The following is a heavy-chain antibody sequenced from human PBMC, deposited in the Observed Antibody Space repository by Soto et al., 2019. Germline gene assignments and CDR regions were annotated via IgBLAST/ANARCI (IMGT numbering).Heavy chain of an antibody. D-gene: IGHD1-26*01. J-gene: IGHJ4*02. CDR1: GGSISSYY. CDR3: ARAWGFYFDY. CDR2: IYYSGST. Sequence: QVQLQESGPGLVKPSETLSLTCTVSGGSISSYYWSWIRQPPGKGLELIGYIYYSGSTNYNPSLKSRVTTSVDTSKNQFSLKLSSVTAADTAVYYCARAWGFYFDYWGQGTLVTVSS. V-gene: IGHV4-59*01.